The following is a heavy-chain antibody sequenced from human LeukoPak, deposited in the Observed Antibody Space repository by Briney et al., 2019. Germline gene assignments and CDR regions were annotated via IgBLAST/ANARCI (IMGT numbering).Heavy chain of an antibody. CDR1: GFTVSSNY. J-gene: IGHJ4*02. V-gene: IGHV3-53*01. D-gene: IGHD6-13*01. CDR3: ARVLTGSSSWLLDY. Sequence: GGSLRLSCAASGFTVSSNYMSWVRQAPGKGLEWVSVIYSGGSTYYADSVKGRFTISRDNSKNTLYLQMNSLRAEDTAVYYCARVLTGSSSWLLDYWGRGTLVTVSS. CDR2: IYSGGST.